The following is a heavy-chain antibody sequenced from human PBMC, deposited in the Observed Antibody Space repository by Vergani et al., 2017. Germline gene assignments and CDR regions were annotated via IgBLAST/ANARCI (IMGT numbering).Heavy chain of an antibody. J-gene: IGHJ4*02. Sequence: QLQLQESGPGLVKPSETLSLTCTVSAGSISSSTYYWGWSRQPPGKGLEWIGTISYSGSTYYNPSLESRVTISVDTCKNQFSLRLSSVTDADTAMYYCARRNGDYGDYFDYWGQGTLVTVSS. CDR3: ARRNGDYGDYFDY. CDR1: AGSISSSTYY. V-gene: IGHV4-39*01. D-gene: IGHD4-17*01. CDR2: ISYSGST.